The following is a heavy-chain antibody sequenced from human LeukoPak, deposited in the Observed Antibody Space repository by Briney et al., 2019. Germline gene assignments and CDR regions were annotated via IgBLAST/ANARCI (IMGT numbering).Heavy chain of an antibody. CDR1: GFTFSSYA. CDR3: ARDGGYASGSYI. V-gene: IGHV3-23*01. D-gene: IGHD3-10*01. Sequence: GGSLRLSCAASGFTFSSYAMSWXRQAPGKGLEWXSFISGSGSSTNYADSVKGRFTISRDNFKNTLYLQMNSLRAEDTAVYYCARDGGYASGSYIWGQGTMVTVSS. J-gene: IGHJ3*02. CDR2: ISGSGSST.